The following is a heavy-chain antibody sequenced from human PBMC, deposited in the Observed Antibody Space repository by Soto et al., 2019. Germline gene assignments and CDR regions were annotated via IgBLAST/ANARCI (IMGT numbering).Heavy chain of an antibody. D-gene: IGHD2-2*01. Sequence: GGSLRLSCSASGFTFSNYAMHWVRQAPGKGLEYVSAIVRNGGSTYYADSVKGRFTISRDNSKNTLYLQMSSLRAEDTAVYYCARDPSIVLVPAATYYYYYYGMDVWGQGTTVTVSS. CDR1: GFTFSNYA. CDR3: ARDPSIVLVPAATYYYYYYGMDV. CDR2: IVRNGGST. J-gene: IGHJ6*02. V-gene: IGHV3-64D*06.